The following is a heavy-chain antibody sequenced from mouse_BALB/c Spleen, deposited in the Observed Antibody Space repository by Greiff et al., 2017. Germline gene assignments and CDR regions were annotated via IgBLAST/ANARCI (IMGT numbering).Heavy chain of an antibody. CDR2: ISDGGSYT. V-gene: IGHV5-4*02. Sequence: EVKLVESGGGLVKPGGSLKLSCAASGFTFSDYYMYWVRQTPEKRLEWVATISDGGSYTYYPDSVKGRFTISRDNAKNNLYLQMSSLKSEDTAMYYCARDYGNYYYAMDYWGQGTSVTVSS. D-gene: IGHD2-1*01. CDR1: GFTFSDYY. J-gene: IGHJ4*01. CDR3: ARDYGNYYYAMDY.